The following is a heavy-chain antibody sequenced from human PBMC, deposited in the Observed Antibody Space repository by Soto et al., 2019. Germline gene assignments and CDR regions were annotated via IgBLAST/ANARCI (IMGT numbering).Heavy chain of an antibody. J-gene: IGHJ5*02. CDR1: GFALNTGGKG. CDR2: IYWNDDE. V-gene: IGHV2-5*01. CDR3: AHRGYGDYPRDNWFDP. D-gene: IGHD4-17*01. Sequence: QITLKESGPTLVRPTQTLTLTCTFSGFALNTGGKGVGWIRQPPGKALEWLAVIYWNDDERYSPSLKSRLTITKDTSKTQVVLTMTNMDPEDTATYYCAHRGYGDYPRDNWFDPWGQGTQVTVSS.